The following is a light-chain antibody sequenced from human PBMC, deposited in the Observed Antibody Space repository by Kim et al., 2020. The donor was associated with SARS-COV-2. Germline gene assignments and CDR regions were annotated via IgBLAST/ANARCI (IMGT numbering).Light chain of an antibody. CDR2: DAS. Sequence: LSQGERATLSGRASQSVRSYLAWYQQKPGQAPRLLIDDASNRATGIPARFSGSESGTDFTLSISGLEPEDFAVYYCQQRSNWSPYSFGQGTKLKI. CDR1: QSVRSY. V-gene: IGKV3-11*01. CDR3: QQRSNWSPYS. J-gene: IGKJ2*03.